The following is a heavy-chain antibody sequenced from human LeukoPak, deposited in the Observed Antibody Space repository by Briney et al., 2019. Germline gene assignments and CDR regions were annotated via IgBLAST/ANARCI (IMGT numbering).Heavy chain of an antibody. CDR3: AKPRGGDSWAFDF. CDR1: GFTFIGYG. V-gene: IGHV3-30*18. Sequence: AGSLRLSCEASGFTFIGYGMHWVRQAPGKGLEWVAGISYDGSNQYYTDSVKGRFTISRDNSKNTLYLQMNSLRPEDTAVYYCAKPRGGDSWAFDFWGQGTMVTVSS. CDR2: ISYDGSNQ. J-gene: IGHJ3*01. D-gene: IGHD2-21*02.